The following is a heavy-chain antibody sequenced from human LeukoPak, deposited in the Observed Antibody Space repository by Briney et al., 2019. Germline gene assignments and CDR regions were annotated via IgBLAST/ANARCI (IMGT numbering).Heavy chain of an antibody. D-gene: IGHD2-2*01. CDR1: GFTFNNYG. CDR3: TSGGYCSSTSCYGEN. V-gene: IGHV3-30*02. CDR2: IRYDGSNK. Sequence: SGGSLRLSCAASGFTFNNYGMHWVRQAPGKGLEWVAFIRYDGSNKYYADSVKGRFTISRDNSKNTLYLQMNSLRAEDTAVYYCTSGGYCSSTSCYGENWGQGTLVTVSS. J-gene: IGHJ4*02.